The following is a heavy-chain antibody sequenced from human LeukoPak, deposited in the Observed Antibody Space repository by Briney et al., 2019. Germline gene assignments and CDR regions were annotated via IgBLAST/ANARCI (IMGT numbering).Heavy chain of an antibody. V-gene: IGHV1-69*06. CDR3: ARARSGGITFGGVIAY. CDR1: GGTFSSNA. Sequence: SVKVSCKASGGTFSSNAIIWVRQAPGQGLEWMGGIIPILSTANYAQKFQGRVTITADKSTSTAYMELRSLRSDDTAVYHCARARSGGITFGGVIAYWGQGTLVTVSS. D-gene: IGHD3-16*02. J-gene: IGHJ4*02. CDR2: IIPILSTA.